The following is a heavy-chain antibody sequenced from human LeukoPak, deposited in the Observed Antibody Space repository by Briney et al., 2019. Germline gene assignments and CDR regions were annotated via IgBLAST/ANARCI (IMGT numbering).Heavy chain of an antibody. V-gene: IGHV4-59*01. Sequence: PSETLSLTSPVSGGSISNYYYWTWIRQPPGKGLEWIGYVYYTGSTNFNPSLKSRVTMSLDTSRNQFSLKLTSLTAADTAVYYCARGAMATTPFFDYWGQGTLVTVSS. D-gene: IGHD5-24*01. CDR3: ARGAMATTPFFDY. CDR1: GGSISNYY. CDR2: VYYTGST. J-gene: IGHJ4*02.